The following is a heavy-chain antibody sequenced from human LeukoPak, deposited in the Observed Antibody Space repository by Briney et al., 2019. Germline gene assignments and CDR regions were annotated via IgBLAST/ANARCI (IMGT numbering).Heavy chain of an antibody. D-gene: IGHD3-22*01. CDR2: IYYSGST. CDR1: GGSISSSSYY. J-gene: IGHJ4*02. Sequence: SETLSLTCTVSGGSISSSSYYWSWIRQPPGKGLEWIGYIYYSGSTNYNPSLKSRVTISEDTSKNQISLKLTSVTAADTAVYYCARVTNYYDTRGYPDYWGQGTLVTVSS. CDR3: ARVTNYYDTRGYPDY. V-gene: IGHV4-61*01.